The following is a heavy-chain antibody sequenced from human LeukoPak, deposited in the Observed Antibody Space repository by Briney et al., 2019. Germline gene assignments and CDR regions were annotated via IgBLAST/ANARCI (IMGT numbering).Heavy chain of an antibody. Sequence: SETLSLTCAVYGGSFSGYYWSWIRQPPGKGLEWIGEINHSGSTNYNPSLKSRVTISVDTSKNQFSLKLSSVTAADTAVYYCARGRARNDYWGQGILVTVSS. CDR3: ARGRARNDY. V-gene: IGHV4-34*01. CDR2: INHSGST. J-gene: IGHJ4*02. CDR1: GGSFSGYY.